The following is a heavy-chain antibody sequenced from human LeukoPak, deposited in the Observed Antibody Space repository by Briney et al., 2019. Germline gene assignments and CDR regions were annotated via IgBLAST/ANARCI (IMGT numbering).Heavy chain of an antibody. CDR2: ISYDGDNK. D-gene: IGHD3-10*01. CDR3: AKGLGYYDSGETYYYGMDV. Sequence: GGSLRLSCTASGFTFSNYDMHWVRQAPGKGLEWVAVISYDGDNKYADSVKGRFTISRDNSKNTLFLQMNSLRPEDTAVYYCAKGLGYYDSGETYYYGMDVWGQGTTVTVSS. CDR1: GFTFSNYD. J-gene: IGHJ6*02. V-gene: IGHV3-30*18.